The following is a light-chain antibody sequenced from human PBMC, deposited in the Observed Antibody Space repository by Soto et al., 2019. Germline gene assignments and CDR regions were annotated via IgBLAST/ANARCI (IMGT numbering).Light chain of an antibody. CDR1: QSVSSSY. Sequence: EIVLTQSPGTLSLSPGERATLSCRASQSVSSSYLAWYQQKPGQAPRLLIYGASSRATGIPDRFSGSGSETDFTLCISRLEPEDCAVYYCQQYGSSSWTFGQGTKVEIK. CDR2: GAS. V-gene: IGKV3-20*01. J-gene: IGKJ1*01. CDR3: QQYGSSSWT.